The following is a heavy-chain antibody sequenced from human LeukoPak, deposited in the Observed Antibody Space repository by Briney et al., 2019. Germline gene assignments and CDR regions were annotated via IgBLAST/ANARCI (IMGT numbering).Heavy chain of an antibody. CDR1: GGSISSGSYY. D-gene: IGHD4-17*01. CDR3: ARDDYGDYAGWFDP. CDR2: IYTSGST. Sequence: SETLSLTCTVSGGSISSGSYYWSWIRQPAGKVLEWIGRIYTSGSTNYNPSLKSRVTISVDTSKNQFSLKLSSVTAADTAVYYCARDDYGDYAGWFDPWGQGTLVTVSS. J-gene: IGHJ5*02. V-gene: IGHV4-61*02.